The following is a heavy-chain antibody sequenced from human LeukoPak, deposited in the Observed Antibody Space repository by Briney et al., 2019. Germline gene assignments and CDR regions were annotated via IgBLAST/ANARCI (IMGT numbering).Heavy chain of an antibody. CDR2: ISSSSSYI. CDR1: GFTFSSYS. Sequence: GGSLRLSCAASGFTFSSYSMNWVRQAPGKGLEWVSSISSSSSYIYYADSVKGRFAISRDNAKNSMYLQVNSLRVEDTAVYYCARDRSGPRGAEYAFDVWGQGTMVTVSS. J-gene: IGHJ3*01. CDR3: ARDRSGPRGAEYAFDV. V-gene: IGHV3-21*06. D-gene: IGHD1-14*01.